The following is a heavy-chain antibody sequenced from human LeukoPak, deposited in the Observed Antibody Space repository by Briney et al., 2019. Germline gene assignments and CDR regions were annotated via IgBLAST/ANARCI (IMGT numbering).Heavy chain of an antibody. CDR3: ARAYSSSWYLGY. CDR1: GFTFSSYS. CDR2: ISSSSSYI. D-gene: IGHD6-13*01. J-gene: IGHJ4*02. V-gene: IGHV3-21*01. Sequence: GGSLRLSCAASGFTFSSYSMNWVRQAPGKGLEWVSSISSSSSYIYYADSVKGRFTISRDNAKNSLYLQMNSLRAEDTAVYYCARAYSSSWYLGYWGRGTLVTVSS.